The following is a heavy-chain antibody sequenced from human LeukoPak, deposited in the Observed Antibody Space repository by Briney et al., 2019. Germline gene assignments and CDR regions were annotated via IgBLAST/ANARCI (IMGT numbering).Heavy chain of an antibody. CDR2: INPNSGGT. CDR1: GYTFTGYY. CDR3: ARDRWAAAAGPNNWFDP. D-gene: IGHD6-13*01. J-gene: IGHJ5*02. Sequence: ASVKVSCKASGYTFTGYYIHWVRQAPGQGLEWMGWINPNSGGTNYAQKFQGRVTMTRDTSISTAYMELSRLRSDDTAVYYCARDRWAAAAGPNNWFDPWGQGTLVTASS. V-gene: IGHV1-2*02.